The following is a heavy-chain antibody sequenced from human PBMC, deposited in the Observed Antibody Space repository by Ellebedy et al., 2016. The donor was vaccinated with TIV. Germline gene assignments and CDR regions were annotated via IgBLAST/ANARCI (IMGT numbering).Heavy chain of an antibody. Sequence: GGSLRLSXAASGFTFSSYAMSWVRQAPGKGLEWVSAVSGSGGTTYYADSVKGRFTISRDNSKNTLYLQMNSLRAEDTAVYYCASSGYDSNYFDYWGQGTLVTVSS. CDR3: ASSGYDSNYFDY. V-gene: IGHV3-23*01. CDR2: VSGSGGTT. J-gene: IGHJ4*02. CDR1: GFTFSSYA. D-gene: IGHD5-12*01.